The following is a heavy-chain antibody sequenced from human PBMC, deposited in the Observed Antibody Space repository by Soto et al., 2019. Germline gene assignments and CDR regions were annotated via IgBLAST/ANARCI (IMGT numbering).Heavy chain of an antibody. D-gene: IGHD5-12*01. CDR2: INSDGSST. CDR3: ARSGYSGYDFVY. CDR1: GFTFSSYW. V-gene: IGHV3-74*01. J-gene: IGHJ4*02. Sequence: GGSLRLSCAASGFTFSSYWMHWVRQAPGKGLVWVSRINSDGSSTSYADSVKGRFTISRDNAKNTLYLQMNSLRAEDTAVYYCARSGYSGYDFVYWGQGTLVTVSS.